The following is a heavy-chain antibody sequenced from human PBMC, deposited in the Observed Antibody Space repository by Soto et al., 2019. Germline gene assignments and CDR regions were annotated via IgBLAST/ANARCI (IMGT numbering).Heavy chain of an antibody. CDR3: AXXLXXXXXXXGYFXX. CDR2: ISYDGSNK. V-gene: IGHV3-30-3*01. Sequence: QVQLVESGGGVVQPGRSLRLSCAASGFTFSSYAMHWVRQAPGKGLEWVAVISYDGSNKYYADSVKGRFTISRDNSKNTLYLQMXXLXLXXXAXXYCAXXLXXXXXXXGYFXXWGRGTLVTFSS. J-gene: IGHJ2*01. CDR1: GFTFSSYA.